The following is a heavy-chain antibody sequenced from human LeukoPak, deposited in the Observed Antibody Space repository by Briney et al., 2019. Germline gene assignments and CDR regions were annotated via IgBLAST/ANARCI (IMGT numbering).Heavy chain of an antibody. J-gene: IGHJ3*02. CDR2: ISSGSGSI. V-gene: IGHV3-48*01. CDR3: AKDIGADYYYDSSGYFI. CDR1: GFTFSSYS. D-gene: IGHD3-22*01. Sequence: PGGSLRLSCAASGFTFSSYSMNWVRQAPGKGLEWVSHISSGSGSISYADSVKGRFTISRDNAKNSLYLQMNSLRTEDTALYYCAKDIGADYYYDSSGYFIWGQGTMVTVSS.